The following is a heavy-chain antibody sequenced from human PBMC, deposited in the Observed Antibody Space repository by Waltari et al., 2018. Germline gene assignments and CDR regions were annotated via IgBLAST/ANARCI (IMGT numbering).Heavy chain of an antibody. CDR1: GGSFSGYQ. CDR3: ARGHIRVRGYQGLGRYYYGLDV. Sequence: QVQLQQLGAGLLKPSETLSLTCAVFGGSFSGYQWSWIRQSAGKGLEWIGEINGPGKSNYNPSLKSRITILQDTSKNQFSLKLTSVTAADTAVYYCARGHIRVRGYQGLGRYYYGLDVWGQGTTVTVSS. D-gene: IGHD2-2*01. V-gene: IGHV4-34*02. CDR2: INGPGKS. J-gene: IGHJ6*02.